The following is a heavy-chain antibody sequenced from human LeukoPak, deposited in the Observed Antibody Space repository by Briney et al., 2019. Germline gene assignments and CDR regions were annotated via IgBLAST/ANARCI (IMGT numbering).Heavy chain of an antibody. CDR3: AKVYLFNDYEGGYFDY. CDR2: ISGSGGST. V-gene: IGHV3-23*01. CDR1: GFTFSSYA. Sequence: GGSLRLSCAASGFTFSSYAMSWVRQAPGKWLEWVSAISGSGGSTYYADSVKGRFTISRDNSKNTLYLQMNSLRAEDTAVYYCAKVYLFNDYEGGYFDYWGQGTLVTVSS. D-gene: IGHD4-17*01. J-gene: IGHJ4*02.